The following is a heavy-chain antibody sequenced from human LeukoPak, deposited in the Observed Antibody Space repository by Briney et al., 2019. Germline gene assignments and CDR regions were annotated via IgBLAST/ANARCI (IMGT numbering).Heavy chain of an antibody. D-gene: IGHD3-16*01. CDR1: GFTFDDYG. CDR2: INWNGGST. CDR3: AKDARSYNSVWDPFDI. V-gene: IGHV3-20*04. Sequence: GGSLRLSCAASGFTFDDYGMSWVRQAPGKGLEWVSDINWNGGSTGYADSVKGRFTISRDNAKNSLYLQMSGLRADDTAIYYCAKDARSYNSVWDPFDIWGQGTMVTVSS. J-gene: IGHJ3*02.